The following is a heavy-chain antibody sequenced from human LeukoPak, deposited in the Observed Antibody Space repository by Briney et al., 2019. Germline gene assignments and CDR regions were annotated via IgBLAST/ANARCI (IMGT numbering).Heavy chain of an antibody. Sequence: SETLSLTCTVSGGSISSYYWSWIRQPPGKGLEWIGYIYYSGSTNYNPSLKRRVTISVDTSKNQFSLKLSSVTAADTAVYYWARSAGDYWGQGTLVTVSS. CDR2: IYYSGST. CDR1: GGSISSYY. J-gene: IGHJ4*02. V-gene: IGHV4-59*08. CDR3: ARSAGDY.